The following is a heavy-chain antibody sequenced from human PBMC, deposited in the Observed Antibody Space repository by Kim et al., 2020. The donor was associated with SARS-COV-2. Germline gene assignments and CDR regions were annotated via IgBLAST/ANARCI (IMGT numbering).Heavy chain of an antibody. J-gene: IGHJ6*02. Sequence: GGSLRLSCAASGFTFSSYWMHWVRQAPGKGLVWVSRINSDGSSTSYADSVKGRFTISRDNAKNTLYLQMNSLRAEDTAVYYCARDLRTVRQYYDFWSGYYRYYYYGMDVWGQGTTVTVSS. CDR1: GFTFSSYW. CDR2: INSDGSST. CDR3: ARDLRTVRQYYDFWSGYYRYYYYGMDV. D-gene: IGHD3-3*01. V-gene: IGHV3-74*01.